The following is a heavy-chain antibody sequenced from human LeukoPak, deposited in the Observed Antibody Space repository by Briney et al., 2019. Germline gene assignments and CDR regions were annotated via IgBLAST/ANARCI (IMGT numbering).Heavy chain of an antibody. CDR2: INHSGST. D-gene: IGHD4-17*01. CDR1: GGSFSGYY. CDR3: ARAHHDYGDYVDY. Sequence: SETLSLTCAVYGGSFSGYYWSWIRQPPGKGLEWIGEINHSGSTNYNPSLKSRVTISVDTSKNQFSLKLSSVTAADTAVYYCARAHHDYGDYVDYWGQGTLVTVSS. J-gene: IGHJ4*02. V-gene: IGHV4-34*01.